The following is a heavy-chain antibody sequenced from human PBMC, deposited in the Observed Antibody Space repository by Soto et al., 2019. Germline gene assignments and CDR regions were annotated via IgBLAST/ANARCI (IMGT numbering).Heavy chain of an antibody. V-gene: IGHV1-8*01. CDR3: ARGRGGYCTGGTCYRWFDP. J-gene: IGHJ5*02. CDR2: MNPNSGDT. D-gene: IGHD2-15*01. CDR1: GYSFSNYD. Sequence: GASVKVSCKASGYSFSNYDTYWVRQAPGQGLEWMGWMNPNSGDTVYAQKFQGRVTMTRDASVSTAYMELSSLTSEDTAVYYCARGRGGYCTGGTCYRWFDPWCQGTLVTVSS.